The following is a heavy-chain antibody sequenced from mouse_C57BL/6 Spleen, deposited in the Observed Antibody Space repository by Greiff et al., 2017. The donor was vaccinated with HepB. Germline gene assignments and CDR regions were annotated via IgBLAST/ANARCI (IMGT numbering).Heavy chain of an antibody. D-gene: IGHD2-2*01. CDR3: AEVGGYEAYFDY. CDR1: GYTFTDHT. V-gene: IGHV1-78*01. J-gene: IGHJ2*01. CDR2: IYPRDGST. Sequence: VQLQQSDAELVKPGASVKISCKVSGYTFTDHTIHWMKQRPEQGQEWIGYIYPRDGSTKYNEKFKGKATLTADKASSTAYMQLNSLTSEDSAVYFCAEVGGYEAYFDYWGQGTTLTVSS.